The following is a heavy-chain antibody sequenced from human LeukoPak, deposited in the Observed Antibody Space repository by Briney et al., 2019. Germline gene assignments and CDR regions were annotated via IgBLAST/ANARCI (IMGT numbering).Heavy chain of an antibody. Sequence: GASVKVSCKASGYTFTGYYMHWVRQAPGQGLEWMGRINPNSGGTNYAQKFQGRVTMTRDTSISTAYMELSRLRSDDTAVYYCYITTALVFVRGLSVYPYDSSDNPIDYWGQGTLVTVSS. CDR1: GYTFTGYY. V-gene: IGHV1-2*06. CDR3: YITTALVFVRGLSVYPYDSSDNPIDY. CDR2: INPNSGGT. J-gene: IGHJ4*02. D-gene: IGHD3-22*01.